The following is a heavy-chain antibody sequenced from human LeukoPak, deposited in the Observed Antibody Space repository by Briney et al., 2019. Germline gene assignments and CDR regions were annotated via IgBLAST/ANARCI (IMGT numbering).Heavy chain of an antibody. D-gene: IGHD5-18*01. J-gene: IGHJ5*01. CDR3: ARGRHSSGYVADS. Sequence: PGGSLRLSCAASGFIFSSYWMHWVRQAPGKGLVWVSRIKNDGSSTTYADSVKGRFTISRDNAKNTLYLQMNSLRAEDTAVYYCARGRHSSGYVADSWGQGTLVTVSS. CDR1: GFIFSSYW. CDR2: IKNDGSST. V-gene: IGHV3-74*01.